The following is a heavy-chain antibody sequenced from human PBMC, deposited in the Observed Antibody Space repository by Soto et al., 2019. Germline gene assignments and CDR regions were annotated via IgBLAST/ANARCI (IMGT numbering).Heavy chain of an antibody. D-gene: IGHD6-13*01. CDR2: IIPVFGTG. J-gene: IGHJ6*02. CDR1: GGTFSSYF. CDR3: ARETPFAAAAYYYYGLDV. Sequence: QVQLVQSGAEVKKAGSSVKVSCKVSGGTFSSYFINWVRQAPGQGLEWVGGIIPVFGTGSYAEKFQGRVTITADESSSTAYMELSRLRSDDTAVYYCARETPFAAAAYYYYGLDVWGQGTTVTVPS. V-gene: IGHV1-69*01.